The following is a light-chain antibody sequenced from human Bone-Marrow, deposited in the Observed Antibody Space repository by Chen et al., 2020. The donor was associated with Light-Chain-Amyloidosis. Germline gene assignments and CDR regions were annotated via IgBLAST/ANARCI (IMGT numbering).Light chain of an antibody. V-gene: IGKV3-15*01. CDR2: GAS. Sequence: EVVLTQSPATLSVSPGERATLSCSASQSVSSNLAWYQHKPGQAPRLLIYGASSRATRVPPRFSGSGSGTDFTLTITSLQSEDSAVYYCQQYGLTFGQGTKVEIK. J-gene: IGKJ1*01. CDR1: QSVSSN. CDR3: QQYGLT.